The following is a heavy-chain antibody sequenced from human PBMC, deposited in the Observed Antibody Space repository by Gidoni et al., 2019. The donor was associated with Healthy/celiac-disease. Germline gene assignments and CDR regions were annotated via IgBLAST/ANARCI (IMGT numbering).Heavy chain of an antibody. CDR3: ARDLGSYSTYYYYGMDV. CDR2: IYSGGST. V-gene: IGHV3-53*01. CDR1: GFTLSRNY. J-gene: IGHJ6*02. Sequence: EVQLVESGGGLIQPGGSLRLSCAASGFTLSRNYMSWVRQAPGKGLEWVSVIYSGGSTYYADSVKGRFTISRDNSKNTLYLQMNSLRAEDTAVYYCARDLGSYSTYYYYGMDVWGQGTTVTVSS. D-gene: IGHD1-26*01.